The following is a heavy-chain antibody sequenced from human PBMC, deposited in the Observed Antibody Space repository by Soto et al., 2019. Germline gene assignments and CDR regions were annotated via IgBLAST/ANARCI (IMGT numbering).Heavy chain of an antibody. D-gene: IGHD3-9*01. Sequence: SETLSLTCTVSGGSISSCDYYWSWIRQPPGKGLEWIGYIYYSGSTYYNPSLKSRVTISVDTSKNQFSLKLSSVTAADTAVYYCASVSYFNAFDYWGQGTLVTVSS. J-gene: IGHJ4*02. CDR2: IYYSGST. V-gene: IGHV4-30-4*01. CDR3: ASVSYFNAFDY. CDR1: GGSISSCDYY.